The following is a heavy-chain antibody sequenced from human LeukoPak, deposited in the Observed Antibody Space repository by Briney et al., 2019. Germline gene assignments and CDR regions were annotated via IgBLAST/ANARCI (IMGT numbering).Heavy chain of an antibody. CDR3: AREPGSYHVDFDY. J-gene: IGHJ4*02. Sequence: SETLSLTCTVSGGSISSSSYYCGWIRQPPGKGLEWIGSIYYSGSTYYNPSLKSRVTISVDTSKNQFSLKPSSVTAADTAVYYCAREPGSYHVDFDYWGQGTLVAVSS. CDR2: IYYSGST. CDR1: GGSISSSSYY. D-gene: IGHD1-26*01. V-gene: IGHV4-39*07.